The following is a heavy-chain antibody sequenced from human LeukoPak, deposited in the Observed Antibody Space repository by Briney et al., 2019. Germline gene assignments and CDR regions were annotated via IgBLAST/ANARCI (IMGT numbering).Heavy chain of an antibody. Sequence: GGTLRLSCAASGFTFSSYGMNWVRQAPGKGLEWVSGITGGGDSTYYADSVKGRFTISRDNSKNALYLQMNSLRAEDTAIYYCAKDGGWLQFNNWGQGTLVTVSS. CDR3: AKDGGWLQFNN. V-gene: IGHV3-23*01. CDR1: GFTFSSYG. J-gene: IGHJ4*02. CDR2: ITGGGDST. D-gene: IGHD5-24*01.